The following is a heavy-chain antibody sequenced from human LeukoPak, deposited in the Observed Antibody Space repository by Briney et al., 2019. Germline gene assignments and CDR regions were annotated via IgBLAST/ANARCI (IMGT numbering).Heavy chain of an antibody. D-gene: IGHD6-13*01. CDR1: GFTFSSST. CDR3: AKRTSGSSWYPSDS. J-gene: IGHJ4*02. V-gene: IGHV3-23*01. Sequence: GGSLRLSCAASGFTFSSSTMNWVRQAPGKGLEWVSTMSGDATNTYYADSVKGRFTISRDNSKTTLFLQMNSLRAEDTAVYYYAKRTSGSSWYPSDSWGQGTLVTVSS. CDR2: MSGDATNT.